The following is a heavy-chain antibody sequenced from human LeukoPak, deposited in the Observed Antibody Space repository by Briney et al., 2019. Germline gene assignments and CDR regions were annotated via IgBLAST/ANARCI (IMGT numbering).Heavy chain of an antibody. CDR1: GFTFSSYE. CDR3: ANKRLAAAGTLGYFDY. V-gene: IGHV3-48*03. D-gene: IGHD6-13*01. CDR2: ISSSGSTI. J-gene: IGHJ4*02. Sequence: PGGSLRLSCAASGFTFSSYEMNWVRQAPGKGLEWVSYISSSGSTIYYADSVKGRFTISRDNSKNTLYLQMNSLRAEDTAVYYCANKRLAAAGTLGYFDYWGQGTLVTVSS.